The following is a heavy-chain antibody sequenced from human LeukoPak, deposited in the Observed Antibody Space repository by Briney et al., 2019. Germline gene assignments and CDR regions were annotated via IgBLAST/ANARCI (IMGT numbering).Heavy chain of an antibody. Sequence: PGGSLRLSCAASGFTFSSYSMNWVRQAPGKGLEWVSSISSSSSYIYYADSVKGRFTISRDNAKNSLYLQMNSLRAEDTAVYYCASDAHSSGWLFDYWGQGTLVTVSS. D-gene: IGHD6-19*01. J-gene: IGHJ4*02. CDR1: GFTFSSYS. V-gene: IGHV3-21*01. CDR2: ISSSSSYI. CDR3: ASDAHSSGWLFDY.